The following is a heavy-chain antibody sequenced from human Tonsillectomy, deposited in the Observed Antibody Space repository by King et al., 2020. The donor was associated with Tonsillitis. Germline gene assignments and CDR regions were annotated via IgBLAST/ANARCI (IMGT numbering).Heavy chain of an antibody. CDR1: GITFSSYG. D-gene: IGHD3-22*01. J-gene: IGHJ4*02. V-gene: IGHV3-30*02. Sequence: VQLVESGGAVVRPGGSLRLSVAASGITFSSYGRFWVRQAPGRGREGVAFIGYEGSNKYYADSVKGRFTISRDNSKNTLYLQMNSLRAEDTAVYYCAKGGSGYGFDYWGQGTLVTVSS. CDR2: IGYEGSNK. CDR3: AKGGSGYGFDY.